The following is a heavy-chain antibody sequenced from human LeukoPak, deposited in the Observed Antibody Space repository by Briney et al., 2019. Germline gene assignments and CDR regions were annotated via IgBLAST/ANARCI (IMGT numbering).Heavy chain of an antibody. J-gene: IGHJ4*02. CDR1: GGSFSGYY. CDR2: INHSGST. Sequence: PSETLSLTCAVYGGSFSGYYWSWIRQPPGKGLEWIGEINHSGSTNYNPSLKSRVTISVDTSKNQFSLKLSSVTAADTAVYYCARSIAAARGDYFDYWGQGTLVTVFS. V-gene: IGHV4-34*01. D-gene: IGHD6-13*01. CDR3: ARSIAAARGDYFDY.